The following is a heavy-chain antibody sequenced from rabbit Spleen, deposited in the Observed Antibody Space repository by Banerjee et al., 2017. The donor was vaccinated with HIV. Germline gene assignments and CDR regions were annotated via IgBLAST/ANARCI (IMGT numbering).Heavy chain of an antibody. Sequence: QEQLVESGGDLVKPGTSLTLTCTASGFSFSSSYYICWVRQAPGKGLECIACIYTGSSGSTYYANWAKGRFTISKTSSTTVTLQMTSLTAADTATYFCARDSGTSFSSYGMDLWGPGTLVTVS. CDR1: GFSFSSSYY. V-gene: IGHV1S45*01. CDR3: ARDSGTSFSSYGMDL. J-gene: IGHJ6*01. D-gene: IGHD8-1*01. CDR2: IYTGSSGST.